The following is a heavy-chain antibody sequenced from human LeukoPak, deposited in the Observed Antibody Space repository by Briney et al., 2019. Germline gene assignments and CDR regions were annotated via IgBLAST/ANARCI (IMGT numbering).Heavy chain of an antibody. CDR1: GFTFSTYW. V-gene: IGHV3-7*01. D-gene: IGHD6-19*01. J-gene: IGHJ4*02. CDR3: SGGGGWIIDH. CDR2: VKQDGSEK. Sequence: GGSLRLSCAASGFTFSTYWMNWVRQAPGKGLEWVANVKQDGSEKNYVDSVKGRFTISRDNAKNSLYLQMNSLRAEDTAVYYCSGGGGWIIDHWGQGTLVTVSS.